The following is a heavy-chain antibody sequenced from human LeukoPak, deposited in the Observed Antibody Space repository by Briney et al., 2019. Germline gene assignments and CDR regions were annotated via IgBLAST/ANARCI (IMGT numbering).Heavy chain of an antibody. J-gene: IGHJ4*02. Sequence: PSETLSLTCTVSGGSISSYYWSWIRQPPGKGLEWVGYSYCSGSTNYNPSLKSRVTISVDTSKNQFSLKLSSVTAADTAVYYCARVSDYDYVWGSYRYSHFDYWGQGTLVTVSS. V-gene: IGHV4-59*01. CDR1: GGSISSYY. CDR3: ARVSDYDYVWGSYRYSHFDY. CDR2: SYCSGST. D-gene: IGHD3-16*02.